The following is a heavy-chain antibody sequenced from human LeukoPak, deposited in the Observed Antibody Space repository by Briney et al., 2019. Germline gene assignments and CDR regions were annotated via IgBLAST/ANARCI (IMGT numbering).Heavy chain of an antibody. CDR1: GFTFSTYG. Sequence: GGSLRLSCAASGFTFSTYGIHWVRQAPGKGLEWVAVIWYDGSNKYYADSVKGRFTISRDNSKNTLHLQMNSLTAEDTAVYYCARDLDHYFDYWGQGTLVTVSS. V-gene: IGHV3-33*01. CDR2: IWYDGSNK. CDR3: ARDLDHYFDY. J-gene: IGHJ4*02. D-gene: IGHD1-1*01.